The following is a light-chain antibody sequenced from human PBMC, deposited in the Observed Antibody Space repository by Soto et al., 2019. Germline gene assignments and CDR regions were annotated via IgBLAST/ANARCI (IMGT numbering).Light chain of an antibody. V-gene: IGKV3-20*01. CDR2: GAS. Sequence: EIVLTQSTGTLSLSPGDTATLSCRASQSVPTNYLAWYQQKPGQAPSLLIYGASRRATGIPDRFSGSGSGTEFTLTIRLEPEDFAVYYCQQYGGSPLTFGGGTKVEI. CDR3: QQYGGSPLT. J-gene: IGKJ4*01. CDR1: QSVPTNY.